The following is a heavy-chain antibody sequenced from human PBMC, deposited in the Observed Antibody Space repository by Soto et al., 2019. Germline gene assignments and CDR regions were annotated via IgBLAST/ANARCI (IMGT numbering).Heavy chain of an antibody. V-gene: IGHV4-31*03. CDR1: GGSISSGGYY. CDR2: IYYSGST. CDR3: ARDAGDATPGGYYFDY. Sequence: SETLSLTCTVSGGSISSGGYYWSWIRQHPGKGLEWIGYIYYSGSTYYNPSLKSRVTISVDTSKNQFSLKLSSVTAADTAVYYCARDAGDATPGGYYFDYWGQGTLVTVSS. J-gene: IGHJ4*02. D-gene: IGHD2-15*01.